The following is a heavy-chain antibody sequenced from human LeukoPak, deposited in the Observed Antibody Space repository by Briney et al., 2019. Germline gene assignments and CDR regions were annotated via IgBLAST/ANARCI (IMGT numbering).Heavy chain of an antibody. CDR3: AREGSDSSSWFALDF. V-gene: IGHV4-38-2*02. D-gene: IGHD6-13*01. CDR2: IYHSGST. Sequence: SETLSLTCAVSGYSISSGYYWGWIRQPPGKGLEWIGSIYHSGSTYYNPSLKSRVTISVDTSKNQFSLKLSSVTAADTAVYYCAREGSDSSSWFALDFWGQGTLVTVS. CDR1: GYSISSGYY. J-gene: IGHJ4*02.